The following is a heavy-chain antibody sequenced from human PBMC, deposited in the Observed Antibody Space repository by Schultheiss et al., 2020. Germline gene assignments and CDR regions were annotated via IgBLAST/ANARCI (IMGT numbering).Heavy chain of an antibody. CDR3: AKGVVDYGGNYYYYYYMDV. CDR2: ISGSGGGK. D-gene: IGHD4-23*01. J-gene: IGHJ6*03. Sequence: GGSLRLSCATSGFTFSSFDLTWVRQAPGKGLEWVSTISGSGGGKYYTDSVKDRFTISRDNSKNTLYLQMNSLRAEDTAVYYCAKGVVDYGGNYYYYYYMDVWGKGTTVTVSS. CDR1: GFTFSSFD. V-gene: IGHV3-23*01.